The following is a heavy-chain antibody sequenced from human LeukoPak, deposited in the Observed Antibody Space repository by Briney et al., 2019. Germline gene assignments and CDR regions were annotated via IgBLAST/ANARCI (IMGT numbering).Heavy chain of an antibody. CDR1: GYTSTSYY. CDR3: ARDLGFWNDPFDY. Sequence: SVKVSCNASGYTSTSYYMHWVRQAPGQGLEWMGIINPSGGSTSYAQKFPGRVTMTRDTSTSTVYMELSSLRSEDTAVYYCARDLGFWNDPFDYWGQGTLVTVSS. J-gene: IGHJ4*02. D-gene: IGHD1-1*01. V-gene: IGHV1-46*01. CDR2: INPSGGST.